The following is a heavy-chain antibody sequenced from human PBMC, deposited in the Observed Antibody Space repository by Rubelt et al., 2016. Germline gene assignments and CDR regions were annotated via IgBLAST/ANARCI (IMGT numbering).Heavy chain of an antibody. CDR1: GFTFSNYG. D-gene: IGHD4-17*01. CDR3: AKGTGYGDYALGY. V-gene: IGHV3-30*18. Sequence: QVQLVESGGGVVQPGASLRLSCAASGFTFSNYGMHWVRQVPGKGLEWVAVISYDGSNLYYGDSVKGRLTISRDNSKNTLYLQMNSLRAEDTAVYYCAKGTGYGDYALGYWGQGTLVTVSS. J-gene: IGHJ4*02. CDR2: ISYDGSNL.